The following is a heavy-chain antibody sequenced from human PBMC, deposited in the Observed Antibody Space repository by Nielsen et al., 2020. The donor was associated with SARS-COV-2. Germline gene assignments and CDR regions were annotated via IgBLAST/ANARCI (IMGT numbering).Heavy chain of an antibody. CDR3: ARSSSYASAWFVS. D-gene: IGHD2-2*01. CDR2: IYHSGST. Sequence: SETLSLTCAVSGGSISSSNWWSWVRQPPGKGLEWIGEIYHSGSTNYNPSLKSRVTISVDKSKNQFSLKLNSVTAADTAVYYCARSSSYASAWFVSWGQGTLVTVSS. J-gene: IGHJ5*01. CDR1: GGSISSSNW. V-gene: IGHV4-4*02.